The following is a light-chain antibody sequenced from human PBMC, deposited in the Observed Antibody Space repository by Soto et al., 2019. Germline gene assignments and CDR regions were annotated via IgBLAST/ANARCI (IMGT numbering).Light chain of an antibody. Sequence: ETVMTQSPGTLSVSLGERATLSCRASQSVSIHLAWYQQKPGQAPRLLIYDTSTRATGIPARFSGSGSGTEFTLTISSLQSEDFAVYYCQRYNNWPLTLGGGTKVDIK. CDR3: QRYNNWPLT. CDR1: QSVSIH. V-gene: IGKV3-15*01. CDR2: DTS. J-gene: IGKJ4*01.